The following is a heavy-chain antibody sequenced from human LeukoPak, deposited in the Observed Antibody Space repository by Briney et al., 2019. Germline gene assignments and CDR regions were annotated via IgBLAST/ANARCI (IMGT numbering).Heavy chain of an antibody. Sequence: GGSLRLSCAATGFTFSSYWMHWVRQAPGKGLVWVSRINSDGSSTSYADSVKGRFTISRDNAKNTLYLQMNSLRAEDTAVYYCVKTYSSSWYPLGYWGQGTLVTVSS. CDR2: INSDGSST. V-gene: IGHV3-74*01. D-gene: IGHD6-13*01. J-gene: IGHJ4*02. CDR1: GFTFSSYW. CDR3: VKTYSSSWYPLGY.